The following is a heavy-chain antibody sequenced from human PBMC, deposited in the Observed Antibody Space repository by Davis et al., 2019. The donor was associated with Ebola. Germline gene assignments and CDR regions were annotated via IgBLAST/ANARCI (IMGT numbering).Heavy chain of an antibody. J-gene: IGHJ4*02. V-gene: IGHV3-30*18. D-gene: IGHD2-2*01. CDR2: ISYDGSNK. CDR3: AKDRYCSSTSCHVYFDY. CDR1: GFTFSSYG. Sequence: GESLKISCAASGFTFSSYGMHWVRQAPGKGLEWVAVISYDGSNKYYADSVKGRFTISRDNSKHTLYLQMNSLRAEDTAVYYCAKDRYCSSTSCHVYFDYWGQGTLVTVSS.